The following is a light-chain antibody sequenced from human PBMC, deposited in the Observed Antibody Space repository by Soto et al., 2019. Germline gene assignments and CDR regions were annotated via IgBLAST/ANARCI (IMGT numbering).Light chain of an antibody. CDR2: EVS. Sequence: QSALTQPASVSGSPGQSITISCTGTSGDVGGYSFVSWYQQHPGKAPKLMIYEVSNRASGVSNRFTGSKSGNTASLSISGLKAEDEADYYCSSYTSSSTYVFGTGTKLTVL. CDR3: SSYTSSSTYV. V-gene: IGLV2-14*01. CDR1: SGDVGGYSF. J-gene: IGLJ1*01.